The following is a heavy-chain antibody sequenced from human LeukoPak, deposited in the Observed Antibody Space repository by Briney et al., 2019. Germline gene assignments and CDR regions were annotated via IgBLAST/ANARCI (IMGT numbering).Heavy chain of an antibody. D-gene: IGHD2-15*01. CDR1: GLTLSYYS. Sequence: GGSLRLSCAAYGLTLSYYSMNWVRQAPGKGLEWVSSISSSSSYIYYADSVRGRFTISRDNAKNSLYLQMNSLRADDTAVYYCARAKVVAATDDAFDIWGQGTMVTVSS. CDR3: ARAKVVAATDDAFDI. CDR2: ISSSSSYI. V-gene: IGHV3-21*01. J-gene: IGHJ3*02.